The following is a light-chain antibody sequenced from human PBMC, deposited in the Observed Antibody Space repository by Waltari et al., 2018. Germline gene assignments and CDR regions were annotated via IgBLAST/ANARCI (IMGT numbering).Light chain of an antibody. Sequence: DIQLTQSPSFLSASVGDRVTITCRASQGISSSLAWYQQKPGMSPKLLIYVASTLQSGVPSRFSGSGSGTEFTLTISSLQPEDFATYYCLQFNSFPLTFGGGTKVESK. J-gene: IGKJ4*01. CDR2: VAS. V-gene: IGKV1-9*01. CDR3: LQFNSFPLT. CDR1: QGISSS.